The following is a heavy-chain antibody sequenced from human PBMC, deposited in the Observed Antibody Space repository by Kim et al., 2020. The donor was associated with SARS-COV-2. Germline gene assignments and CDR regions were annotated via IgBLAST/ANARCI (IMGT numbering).Heavy chain of an antibody. J-gene: IGHJ6*03. Sequence: SGPTLVNPTQTLTLTCSFSGFSLSTNEEAVGWIRQPPGKALEWLALIYWDGDKRYSPSLRSRLTITKATSKNQVVLTMTNMDPVDTATYYCAHSTVTMFYYDYMDVWGEGTTVTVSS. CDR1: GFSLSTNEEA. CDR3: AHSTVTMFYYDYMDV. CDR2: IYWDGDK. V-gene: IGHV2-5*02. D-gene: IGHD4-17*01.